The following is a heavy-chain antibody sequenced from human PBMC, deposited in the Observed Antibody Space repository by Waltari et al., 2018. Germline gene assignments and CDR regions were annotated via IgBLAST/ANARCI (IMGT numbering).Heavy chain of an antibody. J-gene: IGHJ6*02. D-gene: IGHD1-26*01. V-gene: IGHV5-51*01. CDR2: FYPGDPDT. Sequence: EVQLVQSGAEVKKPGESLKISCQGSGYSFPTNWIAWVRQVPGKGLAWMGSFYPGDPDTRYSPSFQGQVTISADKSISTAYLQWSSLKASDTAMYYCARHRGSPGYYYGMDVWGQGTMVTVSS. CDR1: GYSFPTNW. CDR3: ARHRGSPGYYYGMDV.